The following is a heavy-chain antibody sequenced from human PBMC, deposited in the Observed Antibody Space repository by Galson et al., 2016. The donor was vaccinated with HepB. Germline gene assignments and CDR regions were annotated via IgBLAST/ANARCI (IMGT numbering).Heavy chain of an antibody. CDR3: ARLDHYHNGYKD. D-gene: IGHD5-24*01. CDR2: MYYNGDG. V-gene: IGHV4-59*02. J-gene: IGHJ4*01. CDR1: RDSVKYYY. Sequence: SETLSLTCAVSRDSVKYYYWSWIRQPPGKGLEWIGYMYYNGDGSYSPSFLSRATIPVDTSKNYFSLKMTSVTAADTAVYYCARLDHYHNGYKDWGQGALVTVSS.